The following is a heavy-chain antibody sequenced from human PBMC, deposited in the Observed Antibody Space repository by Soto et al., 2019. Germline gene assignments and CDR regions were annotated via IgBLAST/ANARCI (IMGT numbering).Heavy chain of an antibody. V-gene: IGHV3-13*01. J-gene: IGHJ6*02. D-gene: IGHD6-19*01. Sequence: GGSLRLSCAASGFTFSSYDMHWVRQATGKGLEWVSAIGTAGDTYYPGSVKGRFTISRENAKNSLYLQMNSLRAEDTAVYYCARSGSSGPQGLSYYYYGMDVWGQGTTVTVSS. CDR3: ARSGSSGPQGLSYYYYGMDV. CDR2: IGTAGDT. CDR1: GFTFSSYD.